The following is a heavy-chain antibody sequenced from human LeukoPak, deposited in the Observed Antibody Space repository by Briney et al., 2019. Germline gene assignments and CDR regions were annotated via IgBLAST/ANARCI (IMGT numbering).Heavy chain of an antibody. Sequence: GGSLRLSCAASGFTFSSSTMNWVRQAQGEGLEWVSYISTGSSTIYYADSVKGRFTISRDDAKNSLYLQMNSLRDEDTAVYYCARNFASWGQGTPVTVSS. CDR3: ARNFAS. J-gene: IGHJ5*02. CDR1: GFTFSSST. CDR2: ISTGSSTI. V-gene: IGHV3-48*02.